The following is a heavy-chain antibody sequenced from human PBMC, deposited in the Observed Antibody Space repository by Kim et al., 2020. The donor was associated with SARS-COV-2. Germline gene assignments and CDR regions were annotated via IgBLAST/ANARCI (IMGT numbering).Heavy chain of an antibody. D-gene: IGHD6-13*01. Sequence: SQTLSLTCAISGDSVSSNSAAWNWIRQSPSRGLEWLGRTCYRFRWYNDYAASVKSRITINPDTSKNQFSLQLNSVTPEDTVVYYCARDLGQSSSWSFDYWGQGSLVTVSS. V-gene: IGHV6-1*01. CDR2: TCYRFRWYN. J-gene: IGHJ4*02. CDR1: GDSVSSNSAA. CDR3: ARDLGQSSSWSFDY.